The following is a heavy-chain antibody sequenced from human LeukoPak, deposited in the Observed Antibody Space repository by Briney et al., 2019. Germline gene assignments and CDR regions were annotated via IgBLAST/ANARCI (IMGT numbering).Heavy chain of an antibody. J-gene: IGHJ4*02. Sequence: GASVKVSCKTSGGSFSNYIITCVRQAPGQGLECMGGSFPLFSTPHYAQKYPGRLTIITDEPPSTAYMELRSLTSEDTAVYYCASRNDILTGYYPNSWGQGTLVVVSS. D-gene: IGHD3-9*01. CDR2: SFPLFSTP. CDR3: ASRNDILTGYYPNS. CDR1: GGSFSNYI. V-gene: IGHV1-69*05.